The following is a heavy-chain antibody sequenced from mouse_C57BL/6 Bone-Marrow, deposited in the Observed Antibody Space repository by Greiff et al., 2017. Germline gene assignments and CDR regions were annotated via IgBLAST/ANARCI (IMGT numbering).Heavy chain of an antibody. J-gene: IGHJ4*01. CDR2: IRNKANGYTK. Sequence: EVMLVESGGGLVQPGGSLSLSCAASGFTFTDYYMSWVRQPPGKALEWLGFIRNKANGYTKEYSASVKGRFTISRDNSQSILYLQMNALRAEDSATYYCARYKTYYGSSPYAMDYWGQGTSVTVSS. CDR3: ARYKTYYGSSPYAMDY. V-gene: IGHV7-3*01. D-gene: IGHD1-1*01. CDR1: GFTFTDYY.